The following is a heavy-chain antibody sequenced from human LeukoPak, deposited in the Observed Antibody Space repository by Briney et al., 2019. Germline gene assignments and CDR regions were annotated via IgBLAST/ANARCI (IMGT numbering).Heavy chain of an antibody. Sequence: PSETLSLTCTVSGGSISSSSYYWGWIRQSPGKGLEWIGSIYYSGIFYSGSTYYNQSLKSRGTVSVGTSKNQFFLELRSVTAADTAVYYCATRYTSGWYVSDWGQGTLVTVSS. D-gene: IGHD6-19*01. J-gene: IGHJ4*02. CDR2: IYYSGIFYSGST. CDR1: GGSISSSSYY. V-gene: IGHV4-39*01. CDR3: ATRYTSGWYVSD.